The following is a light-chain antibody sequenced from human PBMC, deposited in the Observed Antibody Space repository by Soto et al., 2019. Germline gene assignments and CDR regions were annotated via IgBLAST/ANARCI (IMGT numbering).Light chain of an antibody. CDR3: QQYGGSPLFT. Sequence: EIVLTQSPGTLSLSPGERDTLSCRASQGVTPAYLSWYQHKPGQAPRLLIYGASNRDTGIPDRFSGSGSGTDFTLTISRLEPEDFAVYSCQQYGGSPLFTFGPGTRVDFK. CDR2: GAS. V-gene: IGKV3-20*01. J-gene: IGKJ3*01. CDR1: QGVTPAY.